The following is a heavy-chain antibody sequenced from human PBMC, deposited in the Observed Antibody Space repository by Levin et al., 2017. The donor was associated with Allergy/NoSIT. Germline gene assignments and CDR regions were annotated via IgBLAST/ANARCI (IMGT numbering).Heavy chain of an antibody. V-gene: IGHV4-34*01. J-gene: IGHJ5*02. Sequence: SETLSLTCAVYGGSFSGYQWNWIRQSPGKGLEWIGEINHSGSANYNPSLKSRVTMSVDTSKIQFSLNLTSVTAADTAVYYCARKTGDYDLWTGYPFHPWGQGTLVVVSS. CDR1: GGSFSGYQ. CDR2: INHSGSA. CDR3: ARKTGDYDLWTGYPFHP. D-gene: IGHD3-3*01.